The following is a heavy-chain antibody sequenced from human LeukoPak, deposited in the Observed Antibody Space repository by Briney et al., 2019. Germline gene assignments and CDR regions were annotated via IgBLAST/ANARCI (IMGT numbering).Heavy chain of an antibody. CDR2: INPNSGGT. J-gene: IGHJ4*02. D-gene: IGHD6-19*01. V-gene: IGHV1-2*02. Sequence: ASVKVSCKAFGYTFTSNYMHWVRQAPGQGLEWMGWINPNSGGTNYAQKFQGRVAMTRDTSISTAYMELSRLRSDDTAVYYCARAEWLVRYYFDYWGQGTLVTVSS. CDR3: ARAEWLVRYYFDY. CDR1: GYTFTSNY.